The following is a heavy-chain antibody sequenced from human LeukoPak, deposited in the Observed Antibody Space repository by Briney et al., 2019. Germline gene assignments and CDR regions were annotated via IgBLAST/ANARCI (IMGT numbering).Heavy chain of an antibody. V-gene: IGHV3-21*01. CDR2: ISSSSSYI. CDR3: ARGDSGSYQNFDY. Sequence: PGGSLRLSCAASGFTFSSYSMNWVRQAPGKGLEWVSSISSSSSYIYYADSVKGRFTISRDNAKNSLYLQMSSLSAEDTAVYYCARGDSGSYQNFDYWGQGTLVTVSS. D-gene: IGHD1-26*01. J-gene: IGHJ4*02. CDR1: GFTFSSYS.